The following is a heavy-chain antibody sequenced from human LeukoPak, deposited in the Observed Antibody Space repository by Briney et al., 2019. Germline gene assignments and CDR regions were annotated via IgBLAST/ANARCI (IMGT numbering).Heavy chain of an antibody. CDR2: INHSGST. D-gene: IGHD3-16*01. J-gene: IGHJ5*02. CDR1: GGSFSGYY. Sequence: PSETLSLTCAVYGGSFSGYYWSWIRQPPGKGLEWIGEINHSGSTNYNPSLKSRVTISVDTSKNQFSLKLSSVTAADTAVYYCAGGRSIITPWGQGTLVTVSS. V-gene: IGHV4-34*01. CDR3: AGGRSIITP.